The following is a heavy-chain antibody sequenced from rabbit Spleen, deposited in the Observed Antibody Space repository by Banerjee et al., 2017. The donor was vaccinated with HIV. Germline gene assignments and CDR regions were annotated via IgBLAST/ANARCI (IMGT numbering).Heavy chain of an antibody. Sequence: QSLEESGGDLVKPGGTLTLTCTVSGFSFSSAYYLCWVRQAPGKGLEWIACMYAGSSGTTYYAGWAKGRFTISRTSSTTVTLQMTSLTAADTATYFCARDLVAVIGWNFNLWGPGTLVTVS. CDR3: ARDLVAVIGWNFNL. J-gene: IGHJ4*01. D-gene: IGHD1-1*01. CDR2: MYAGSSGTT. V-gene: IGHV1S40*01. CDR1: GFSFSSAYY.